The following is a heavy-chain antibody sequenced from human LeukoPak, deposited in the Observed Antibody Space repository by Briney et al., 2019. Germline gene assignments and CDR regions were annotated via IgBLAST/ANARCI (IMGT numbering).Heavy chain of an antibody. D-gene: IGHD1-26*01. J-gene: IGHJ4*02. CDR3: ARLWYPDGSYPGFEQNDY. CDR1: GFTFSSYA. Sequence: GGSLRLSCAASGFTFSSYAMHWVRQAPGKGLEWVAVMSYDGSNKYYADSVKGRFTISRDNPKNTLYLQMNSLRAEDTAVYYCARLWYPDGSYPGFEQNDYWGQGTLVTVSS. V-gene: IGHV3-30*04. CDR2: MSYDGSNK.